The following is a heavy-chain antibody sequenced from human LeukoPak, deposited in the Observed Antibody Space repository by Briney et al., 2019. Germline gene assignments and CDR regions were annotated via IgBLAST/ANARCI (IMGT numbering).Heavy chain of an antibody. V-gene: IGHV1-18*01. D-gene: IGHD3-9*01. CDR2: ISAYNGNT. CDR3: ARDANWLDPYFDY. J-gene: IGHJ4*02. Sequence: ASVKVSCKASGYTFTSYGISWVRQAPGQGLEWMGWISAYNGNTNYAQKLQGRVTTTTDTSTSTAYMGLRSLRSDDTAVYYCARDANWLDPYFDYWGQGTLVTVSS. CDR1: GYTFTSYG.